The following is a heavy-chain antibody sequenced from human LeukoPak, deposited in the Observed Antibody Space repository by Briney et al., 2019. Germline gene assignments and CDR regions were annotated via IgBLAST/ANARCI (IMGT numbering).Heavy chain of an antibody. J-gene: IGHJ6*02. CDR3: ARDRYGGPDNYYYYYGMDV. Sequence: GGSLRLSCAASGFTFSSYWMSWVRQAPGKGLEWVANIKQDGSEKYYVDSVKGRFTISRDNTKNSLYLQMNSLRAEDTAVYYCARDRYGGPDNYYYYYGMDVWGQGTTVTVSS. CDR1: GFTFSSYW. D-gene: IGHD1-26*01. V-gene: IGHV3-7*01. CDR2: IKQDGSEK.